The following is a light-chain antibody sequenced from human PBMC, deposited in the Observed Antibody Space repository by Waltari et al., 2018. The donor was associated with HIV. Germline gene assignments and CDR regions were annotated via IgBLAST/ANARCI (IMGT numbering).Light chain of an antibody. CDR1: TGAVTSGHH. V-gene: IGLV7-46*01. Sequence: QAVVTQEPSLTVSPGGTVTLTCGSSTGAVTSGHHPYWFQQKAGQAPRRLINDTNNKHSSTPARFAGSLLGGKAALTLSGAQPEDEADYFCLLSYAGARPVVFGGGTKLTVL. CDR2: DTN. CDR3: LLSYAGARPVV. J-gene: IGLJ2*01.